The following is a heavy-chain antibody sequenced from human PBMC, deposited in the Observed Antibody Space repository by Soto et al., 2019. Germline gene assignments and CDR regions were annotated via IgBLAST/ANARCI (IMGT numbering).Heavy chain of an antibody. J-gene: IGHJ6*02. D-gene: IGHD2-8*01. CDR3: GRHPYGDYDIMDV. V-gene: IGHV5-51*07. Sequence: GQSVKPSCKTSGYSVSNYWVGWVHPMPGKGLEWIGIIYPGGSDTRYSPSFQGQVTISAVKSISTAYLQWSSLKASDTAMYYCGRHPYGDYDIMDVWGQGTTVTFS. CDR2: IYPGGSDT. CDR1: GYSVSNYW.